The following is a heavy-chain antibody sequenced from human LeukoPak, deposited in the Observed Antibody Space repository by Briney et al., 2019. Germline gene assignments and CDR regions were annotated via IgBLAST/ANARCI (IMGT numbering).Heavy chain of an antibody. Sequence: GGSLRLSCAASGFTFSSYWMSWVRQAPGKGLEWVANIKQDGSEKYYVDSVKGRFTISRDNAKNSLYLQMNSLRAEDTAVYYCARGSPHLYYYYYYMDVWGKGTTVTVSS. D-gene: IGHD2-15*01. CDR3: ARGSPHLYYYYYYMDV. V-gene: IGHV3-7*01. CDR1: GFTFSSYW. J-gene: IGHJ6*03. CDR2: IKQDGSEK.